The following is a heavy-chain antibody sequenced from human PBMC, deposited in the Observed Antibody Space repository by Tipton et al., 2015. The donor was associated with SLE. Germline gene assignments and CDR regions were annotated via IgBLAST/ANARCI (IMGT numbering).Heavy chain of an antibody. D-gene: IGHD1-1*01. J-gene: IGHJ4*02. V-gene: IGHV1-18*01. Sequence: QLVQSGAKVKKPGASVKVYCKASGYSFTIYGSSWVRQAPGQGLEWMGWITTYSGNTNYAQKFQGRVTMTTDTSTSTAYMELRGLRSDDTAVYYCARGTTPNYWGQGTLVTVSS. CDR2: ITTYSGNT. CDR1: GYSFTIYG. CDR3: ARGTTPNY.